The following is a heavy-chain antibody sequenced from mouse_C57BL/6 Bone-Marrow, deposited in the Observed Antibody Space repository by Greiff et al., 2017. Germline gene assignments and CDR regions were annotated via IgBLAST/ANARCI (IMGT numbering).Heavy chain of an antibody. D-gene: IGHD2-3*01. J-gene: IGHJ1*03. V-gene: IGHV14-4*01. CDR2: IDPENGDT. Sequence: EVQLQQSGAELVRPGASVKLSCTASGFNIKDDYMHWVKQRPEQGLEWLGWIDPENGDTEYASQFPGKATITADTSSNTAFLQLSSLTSEDTAVYYCTTLDGYYFYWYFDVWGTGTTVTVSS. CDR3: TTLDGYYFYWYFDV. CDR1: GFNIKDDY.